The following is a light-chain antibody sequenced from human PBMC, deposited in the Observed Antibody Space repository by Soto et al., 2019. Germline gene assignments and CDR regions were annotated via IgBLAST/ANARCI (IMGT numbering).Light chain of an antibody. CDR2: AAS. CDR1: QSISSY. CDR3: QQYNSYPRT. Sequence: DIQMTQSPSSLSASVGDRVTITCRASQSISSYLNWYQQKPGKAPKLLIYAASSLQSGVPSRFSGSGSGTNFTLTISSLQPEDFATYYCQQYNSYPRTFGQGTKVDIK. J-gene: IGKJ1*01. V-gene: IGKV1-39*01.